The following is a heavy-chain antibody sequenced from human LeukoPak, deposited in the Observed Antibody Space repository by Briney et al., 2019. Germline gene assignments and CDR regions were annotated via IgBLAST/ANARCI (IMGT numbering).Heavy chain of an antibody. CDR2: IYYSGST. CDR3: ARVSGYSGYDLEDRFDY. CDR1: GGSISSGGYY. J-gene: IGHJ4*02. V-gene: IGHV4-31*03. D-gene: IGHD5-12*01. Sequence: SQTLSLTCTVSGGSISSGGYYWSWIRQHPGKGLEWIGYIYYSGSTYYNPSLKSRVTISVDTSKNQFSLKLSSVTAADTAVYYCARVSGYSGYDLEDRFDYWGQGTLVTVSS.